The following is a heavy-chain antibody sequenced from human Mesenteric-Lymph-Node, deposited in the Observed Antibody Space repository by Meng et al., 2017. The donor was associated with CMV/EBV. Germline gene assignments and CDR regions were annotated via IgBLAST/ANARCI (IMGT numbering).Heavy chain of an antibody. D-gene: IGHD2-2*01. J-gene: IGHJ6*02. CDR1: GFTFSSYW. CDR3: ARDLVVPAAIRLNYYYGMDV. V-gene: IGHV3-7*01. CDR2: IKQDGSEK. Sequence: GESLKISCAASGFTFSSYWMSWVRQAPGKGLEWVANIKQDGSEKYYVDSVKGRFTISRDNAKNSLYLQMNSLRAEDTAVYYCARDLVVPAAIRLNYYYGMDVWGQGTTVTVSS.